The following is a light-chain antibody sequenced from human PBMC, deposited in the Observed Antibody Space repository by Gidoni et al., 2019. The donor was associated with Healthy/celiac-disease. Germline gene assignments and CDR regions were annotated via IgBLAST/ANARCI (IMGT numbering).Light chain of an antibody. V-gene: IGLV1-40*01. CDR3: QSYDSSLSASEV. CDR1: SSNIGAGYD. J-gene: IGLJ2*01. Sequence: QSVLTQPPSVSGAPGQRVTISCTGSSSNIGAGYDVHGYQQLPGTAPKLLIYGNRNRPAGVPDRFSGSKSGTSASRAITGLQAEDEADYYCQSYDSSLSASEVVGGGTKLTVL. CDR2: GNR.